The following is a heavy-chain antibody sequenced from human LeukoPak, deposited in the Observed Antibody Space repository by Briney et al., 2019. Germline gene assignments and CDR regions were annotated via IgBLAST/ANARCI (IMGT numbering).Heavy chain of an antibody. D-gene: IGHD1-14*01. J-gene: IGHJ4*02. CDR2: ISYDGSNK. Sequence: PGESLRLSCAASGFTFSNYGMHWVRQAPGKGLEWVAVISYDGSNKYYADSVKGRFTISRDNSKNTLYLQMNSQRAEDTAVYYCAKDNPYFDYWGQGTLVTVS. CDR3: AKDNPYFDY. CDR1: GFTFSNYG. V-gene: IGHV3-30*18.